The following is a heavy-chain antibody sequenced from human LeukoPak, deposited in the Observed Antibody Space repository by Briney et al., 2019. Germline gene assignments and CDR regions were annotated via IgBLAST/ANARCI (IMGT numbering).Heavy chain of an antibody. J-gene: IGHJ4*02. CDR2: INPNSGAT. V-gene: IGHV1-2*02. D-gene: IGHD1-1*01. CDR1: GYTFSGYY. CDR3: ARYNWNDVVSALDY. Sequence: GDSVKVSCKASGYTFSGYYIHWVRQAPGQGLEWMGWINPNSGATNYAQKFQGGVTMTRDTSITTFYMEVSRLRSDDTAVYYCARYNWNDVVSALDYWGQGTLVTVSS.